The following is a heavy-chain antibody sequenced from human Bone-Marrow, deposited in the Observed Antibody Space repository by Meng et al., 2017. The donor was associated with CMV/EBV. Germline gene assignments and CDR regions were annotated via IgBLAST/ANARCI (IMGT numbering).Heavy chain of an antibody. J-gene: IGHJ5*02. CDR3: ATIKPRRITIFGVVSGWFDP. CDR1: GGSISSSSYY. CDR2: IYYSGST. V-gene: IGHV4-39*07. Sequence: SETLSLTCTVSGGSISSSSYYWGWIRQPPGKGLEWIGSIYYSGSTYYNPSLKSRVTISVDTSKNQFSLKLSSVTAADTAVYYCATIKPRRITIFGVVSGWFDPWGQGTLVTVSS. D-gene: IGHD3-3*01.